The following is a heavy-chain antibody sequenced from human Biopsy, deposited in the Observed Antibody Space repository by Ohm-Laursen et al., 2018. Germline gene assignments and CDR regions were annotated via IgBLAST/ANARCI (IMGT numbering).Heavy chain of an antibody. CDR3: ARDRGQNYYDSTGYYNGMDV. CDR2: ISWTSRNV. CDR1: GFRFADYA. Sequence: SLRLSCSASGFRFADYAMHWVRHRPGKGLEWVSGISWTSRNVGYADSVKGRFTITRDNAKKSLYLQMNSLRPEDTALYYCARDRGQNYYDSTGYYNGMDVWGQGTTVTVAS. J-gene: IGHJ6*02. V-gene: IGHV3-9*01. D-gene: IGHD3-22*01.